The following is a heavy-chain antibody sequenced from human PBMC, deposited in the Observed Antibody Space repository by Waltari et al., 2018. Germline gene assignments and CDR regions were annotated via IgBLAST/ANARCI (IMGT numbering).Heavy chain of an antibody. CDR3: ATYVGASIGTAAFDV. D-gene: IGHD3-16*01. Sequence: QLHLQESGPGLVKPSETLSPTCSVSCGPITNYKPYWGWIRQPPGKGLEWAATISYTGATYNNPSLKSRVTISGDTSKNQFSLKLNSVTAADTAVYYCATYVGASIGTAAFDVWGQGTMVTVSS. V-gene: IGHV4-39*01. CDR2: ISYTGAT. J-gene: IGHJ3*01. CDR1: CGPITNYKPY.